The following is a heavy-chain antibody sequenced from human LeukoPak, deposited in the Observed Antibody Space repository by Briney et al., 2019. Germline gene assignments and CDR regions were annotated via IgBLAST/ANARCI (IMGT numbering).Heavy chain of an antibody. CDR1: GYTFTSYD. J-gene: IGHJ6*03. Sequence: ASVKVSCKASGYTFTSYDINWVRQATGQGLEWMGWMNPNSGNTGYAQKFQGRVTMTRNTSIITAYMELSSLRSDDQAVYYCARGTGYSYGYHYYYYYYMDVWGKGTTVTVSS. V-gene: IGHV1-8*01. CDR3: ARGTGYSYGYHYYYYYYMDV. CDR2: MNPNSGNT. D-gene: IGHD5-18*01.